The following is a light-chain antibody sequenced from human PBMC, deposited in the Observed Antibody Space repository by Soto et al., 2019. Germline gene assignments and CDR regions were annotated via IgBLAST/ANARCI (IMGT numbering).Light chain of an antibody. J-gene: IGLJ2*01. Sequence: QYVLTQPPSMSAAPGQRVTISCSGSSSNIGNNFVSWYQQFPGTAPKLLIFDNSQRPSGIPDRFFGSKSGTSATLAITGPQTGDEAVYYCVTWDTKLSAVVFGGGTKLTVL. CDR3: VTWDTKLSAVV. CDR2: DNS. CDR1: SSNIGNNF. V-gene: IGLV1-51*01.